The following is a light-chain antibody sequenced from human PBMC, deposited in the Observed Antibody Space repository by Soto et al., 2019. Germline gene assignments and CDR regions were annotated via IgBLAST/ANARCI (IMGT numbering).Light chain of an antibody. CDR1: QGISSY. CDR3: QQLNSYPRT. V-gene: IGKV1-9*01. Sequence: IQLTQSPSSLSASVGDRVTVTCRASQGISSYLAWYQQKPGKAPKLLIYGASTLQSVVPSRFSGSGSGTDFALTISSLQPEDFATSYCQQLNSYPRTFGPGTRVDVK. J-gene: IGKJ3*01. CDR2: GAS.